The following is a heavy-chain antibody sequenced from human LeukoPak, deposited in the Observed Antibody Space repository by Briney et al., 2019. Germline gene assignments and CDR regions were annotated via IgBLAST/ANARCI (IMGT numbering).Heavy chain of an antibody. CDR1: GGSISSYY. Sequence: PSETLSLTCTVSGGSISSYYWSWIRRPPGKGLEWIGYIYYSGSTNYNPSLKSRVTISVDTSKNQFSLKLSSVTAADTAVYYCARDGGSSGYYYFDYRGQGTLVTVSS. D-gene: IGHD3-22*01. J-gene: IGHJ4*02. CDR2: IYYSGST. V-gene: IGHV4-59*01. CDR3: ARDGGSSGYYYFDY.